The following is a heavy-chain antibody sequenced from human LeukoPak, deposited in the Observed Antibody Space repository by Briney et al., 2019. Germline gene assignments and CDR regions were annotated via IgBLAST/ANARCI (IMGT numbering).Heavy chain of an antibody. CDR3: ASSTTRHDGMDV. V-gene: IGHV3-11*01. CDR2: ISSSGSTI. D-gene: IGHD4-11*01. J-gene: IGHJ6*02. Sequence: GGSLRLSCAASGFTFSDYHMSWIRQAPGKGLEWVSYISSSGSTIYYADSVKGRFTISRDNAKNSLYLQMNSLRAEDTAVYYCASSTTRHDGMDVWGQGTTVTVSS. CDR1: GFTFSDYH.